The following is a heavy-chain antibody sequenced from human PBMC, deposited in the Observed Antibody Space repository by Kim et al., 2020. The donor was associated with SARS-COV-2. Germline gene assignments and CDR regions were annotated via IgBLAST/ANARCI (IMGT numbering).Heavy chain of an antibody. Sequence: GGSLRLSCAASGFTFSNAWMRWVRQAPGKGLEWVGRIKSKTDGGTTEYAATVKGRFTISSDDSKHTLYLQMNSLKTEDTAGYYCTTDLLRPVTPTYGAGSYSSKPTTFDWWGQGTPFTVSS. V-gene: IGHV3-15*01. D-gene: IGHD3-10*01. J-gene: IGHJ4*02. CDR1: GFTFSNAW. CDR2: IKSKTDGGTT. CDR3: TTDLLRPVTPTYGAGSYSSKPTTFDW.